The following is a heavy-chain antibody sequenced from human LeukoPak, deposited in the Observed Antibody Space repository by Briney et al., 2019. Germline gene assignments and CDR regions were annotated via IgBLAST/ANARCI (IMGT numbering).Heavy chain of an antibody. D-gene: IGHD2-2*01. V-gene: IGHV4-34*01. CDR2: INHSGST. CDR1: GGSFSGYS. Sequence: PSETLSLTCAVYGGSFSGYSWNWIRQPPGKGLEWIGEINHSGSTNYNPSLKSRVTFSVDTSKNQFSLKLTSVTTADTAVYYCARVEKDQVHQLLPYLLFDYWGQGTLVTVSS. J-gene: IGHJ4*02. CDR3: ARVEKDQVHQLLPYLLFDY.